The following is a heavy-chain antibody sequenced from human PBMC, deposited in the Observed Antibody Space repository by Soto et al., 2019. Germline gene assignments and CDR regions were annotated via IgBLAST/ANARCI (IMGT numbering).Heavy chain of an antibody. Sequence: PGGSLRLSCAASGFTFSSYWMSWVRQAPGKGLEWVANIKQDGSEKYYVDSVKGRFTISRDNAKSSLYLQMNSLRAEDTAVYYCARSIAARLNWFDPWGQGTLVTV. D-gene: IGHD6-6*01. CDR3: ARSIAARLNWFDP. V-gene: IGHV3-7*01. CDR2: IKQDGSEK. CDR1: GFTFSSYW. J-gene: IGHJ5*02.